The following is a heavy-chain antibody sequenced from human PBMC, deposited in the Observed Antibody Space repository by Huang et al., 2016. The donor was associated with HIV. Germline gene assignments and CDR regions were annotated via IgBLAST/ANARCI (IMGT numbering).Heavy chain of an antibody. Sequence: QLVESGGDSVQSGRSLRLSCRGSGFIFNDFAINWFCQSPGKGLEWICFVRSKAFGGASKSAPSVKDRFTVSRDEAKNVAFLQMDNLQVDDTAIYYCSSSGDDYFYFYMDVWGNGTTVIVS. CDR2: VRSKAFGGAS. CDR3: SSSGDDYFYFYMDV. D-gene: IGHD4-17*01. J-gene: IGHJ6*03. V-gene: IGHV3-49*03. CDR1: GFIFNDFA.